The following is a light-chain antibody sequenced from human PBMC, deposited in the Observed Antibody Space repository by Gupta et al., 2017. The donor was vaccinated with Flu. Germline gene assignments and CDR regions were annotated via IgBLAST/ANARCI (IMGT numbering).Light chain of an antibody. CDR2: DVT. V-gene: IGLV2-14*03. J-gene: IGLJ2*01. CDR3: SAYITTTLDVA. Sequence: QSALTQPASVSGSPGQSITISCTGISSDVGGYDDVSWYQQHPGKAPKLMIYDVTNRPSGVPNRFSGSKSGNTASLTISGLQAEDEADYYCSAYITTTLDVAFGGGTKLTVL. CDR1: SSDVGGYDD.